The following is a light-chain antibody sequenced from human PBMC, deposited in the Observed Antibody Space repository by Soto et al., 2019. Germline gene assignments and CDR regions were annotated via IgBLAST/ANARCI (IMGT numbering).Light chain of an antibody. CDR2: DAS. V-gene: IGKV3-11*01. CDR1: QSVSSY. J-gene: IGKJ4*01. Sequence: EIVLTQSPATLSLSPGERATLSCRASQSVSSYLAWYQQKPGQAPRLLIYDASNRGTGIPARFSGSGSGTDFTFTISSLEPEDFAVYYCQQRTDWPLTFGGGTKVEI. CDR3: QQRTDWPLT.